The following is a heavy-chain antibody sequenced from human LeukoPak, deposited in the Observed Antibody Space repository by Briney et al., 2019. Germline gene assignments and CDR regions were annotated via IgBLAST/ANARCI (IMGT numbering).Heavy chain of an antibody. D-gene: IGHD3-16*01. CDR3: ARRSEFGVLYYMDV. Sequence: GGSLRLSCAASGFTFSTYSMNWVRQAPGKGLEWVSYISASSGTIYYADSVKGRFTISRDNAKNSLYLRMNNLRVEDAAVYYCARRSEFGVLYYMDVWGKGTTVTVSS. CDR1: GFTFSTYS. J-gene: IGHJ6*03. CDR2: ISASSGTI. V-gene: IGHV3-48*01.